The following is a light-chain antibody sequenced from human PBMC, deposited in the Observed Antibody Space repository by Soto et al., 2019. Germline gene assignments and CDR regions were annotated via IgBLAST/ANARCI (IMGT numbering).Light chain of an antibody. CDR1: QSVSSNY. V-gene: IGKV3-20*01. Sequence: ETVLTQSPGTLSLSPGERATLSCRASQSVSSNYLAWYQQKPGQAPRLLMYGASTRATAIPDRFSGSGSGTDFTLTISILEPEDFALYYCQQFGRSPPSWTFGQGTKVEIK. CDR2: GAS. CDR3: QQFGRSPPSWT. J-gene: IGKJ1*01.